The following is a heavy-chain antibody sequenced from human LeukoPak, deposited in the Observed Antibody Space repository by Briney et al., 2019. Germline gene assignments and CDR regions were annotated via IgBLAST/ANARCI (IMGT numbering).Heavy chain of an antibody. V-gene: IGHV5-51*01. Sequence: GESLKISCKGSGYSFTNYWIGWVRQTPGKGLEWMGIIYPGDSDTRYSPSFQGQVTISADKSIKTAYLQWSSLKASDTAIYYCARRFCSSTSCFMWDYWGQGTLVTVS. J-gene: IGHJ4*02. CDR1: GYSFTNYW. CDR3: ARRFCSSTSCFMWDY. D-gene: IGHD2-2*01. CDR2: IYPGDSDT.